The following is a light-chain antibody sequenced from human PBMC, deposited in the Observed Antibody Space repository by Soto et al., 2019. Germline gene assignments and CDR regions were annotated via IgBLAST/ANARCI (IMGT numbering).Light chain of an antibody. CDR3: QQANSFPLT. Sequence: DIEMTQSPSLVSASVGDRVTITCRASQGISRWLAWYQQRPGKAPELLIYGASSLQSGVPSRLSGSGSGTDFTLTISSLQPEDFATYYCQQANSFPLTCGQGTRLEIK. CDR2: GAS. CDR1: QGISRW. V-gene: IGKV1-12*01. J-gene: IGKJ5*01.